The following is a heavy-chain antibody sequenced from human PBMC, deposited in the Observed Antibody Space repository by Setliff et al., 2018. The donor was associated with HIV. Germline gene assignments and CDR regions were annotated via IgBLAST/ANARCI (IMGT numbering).Heavy chain of an antibody. Sequence: GSLRLSCAASGFTFSSYAMSWVRQAPGKGLEWVSAISGSGGSTYYADSVKGRFTISRDNSKNTLYLQMNSLRAEDTAVYYCAKLVGLYCSGGSCYENYWGQGTLVTVSS. J-gene: IGHJ4*02. D-gene: IGHD2-15*01. CDR2: ISGSGGST. V-gene: IGHV3-23*01. CDR1: GFTFSSYA. CDR3: AKLVGLYCSGGSCYENY.